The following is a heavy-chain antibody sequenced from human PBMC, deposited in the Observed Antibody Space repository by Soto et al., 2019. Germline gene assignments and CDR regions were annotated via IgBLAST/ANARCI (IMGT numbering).Heavy chain of an antibody. CDR2: ISSGSAYI. CDR1: TFSMYS. Sequence: EVQVVESGGGLVKPGGSLRLSCTFTFSMYSMNWVRQAPGKGLEWVAAISSGSAYIKYAESVKGRFTISRDNAKNSLQLKMNSLRAEDTAIYHCAREQGGSYDSWFDHWGQGTLVTVSS. V-gene: IGHV3-21*06. J-gene: IGHJ5*02. CDR3: AREQGGSYDSWFDH. D-gene: IGHD1-26*01.